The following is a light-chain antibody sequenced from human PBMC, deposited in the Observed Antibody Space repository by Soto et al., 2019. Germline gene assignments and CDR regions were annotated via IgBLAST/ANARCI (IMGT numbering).Light chain of an antibody. CDR2: GAS. CDR3: HQSYITPRT. J-gene: IGKJ3*01. Sequence: DIQMTQSPSSLSASVGDRVTITCRASQSIRTYLNWYQQKPGKAPNLLIYGASSLHSGVPSRFSGSGSGTDFTLTISSLQPEDFATYYCHQSYITPRTFGPWTKVDI. V-gene: IGKV1-39*01. CDR1: QSIRTY.